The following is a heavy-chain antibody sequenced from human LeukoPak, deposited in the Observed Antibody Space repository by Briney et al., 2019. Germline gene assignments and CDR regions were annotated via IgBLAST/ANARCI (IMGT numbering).Heavy chain of an antibody. CDR1: GYTFTTYY. V-gene: IGHV1-2*02. J-gene: IGHJ4*02. CDR3: ATLAPNYYDSSGLDY. D-gene: IGHD3-22*01. Sequence: ASVKVSCKASGYTFTTYYMHWVRQAPGQGLEWMGWINPNSGGTNYAQKFQGRVTMTRDTSISTAYMELSRLRSDDTAVYYCATLAPNYYDSSGLDYWGQGTLVTVSS. CDR2: INPNSGGT.